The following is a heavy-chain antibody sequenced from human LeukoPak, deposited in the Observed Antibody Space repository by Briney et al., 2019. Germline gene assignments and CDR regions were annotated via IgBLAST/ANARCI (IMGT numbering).Heavy chain of an antibody. CDR1: GFTFSSYE. CDR2: ISSSGSTI. J-gene: IGHJ4*02. D-gene: IGHD6-19*01. CDR3: ASVTQAVAANC. V-gene: IGHV3-48*03. Sequence: GGSLRLSCAASGFTFSSYEMNWVRQAPGKGLEWVSYISSSGSTIYYADSVKGRFTISRDNAKNSLYLQMNSLRAEDTAVYYCASVTQAVAANCWGQGTLVTVSS.